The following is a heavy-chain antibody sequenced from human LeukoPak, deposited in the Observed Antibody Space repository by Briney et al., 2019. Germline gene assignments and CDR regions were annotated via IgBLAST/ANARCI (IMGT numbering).Heavy chain of an antibody. V-gene: IGHV4-59*12. CDR1: GGSISSYY. CDR3: ARELGGVPAAMGPFDY. J-gene: IGHJ4*02. CDR2: IYYSGST. Sequence: SETLSLTCTVSGGSISSYYWSWIRQPPGKGLEWIGYIYYSGSTNYNPSLKSRVTISVDTSKNQFSLKLSSVTAADTAVYYCARELGGVPAAMGPFDYWGQGTLVTVSS. D-gene: IGHD2-2*01.